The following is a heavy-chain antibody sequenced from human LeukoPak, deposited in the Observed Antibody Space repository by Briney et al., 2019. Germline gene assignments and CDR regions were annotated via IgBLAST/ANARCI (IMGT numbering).Heavy chain of an antibody. CDR3: ARTGSGFDP. Sequence: TSQTLSLTCTVSGGSISSSSYYWGWIRQPPGKGLEWIGSIYYSGSTYYNPSLKSRVTISVDTSKNQFSLKLSSVTAADTAVYYCARTGSGFDPWGQGTLVTVSS. CDR1: GGSISSSSYY. V-gene: IGHV4-39*01. CDR2: IYYSGST. J-gene: IGHJ5*02. D-gene: IGHD3-10*01.